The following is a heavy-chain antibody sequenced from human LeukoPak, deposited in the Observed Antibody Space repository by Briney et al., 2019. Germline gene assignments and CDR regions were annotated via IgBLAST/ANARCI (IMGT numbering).Heavy chain of an antibody. J-gene: IGHJ4*02. Sequence: PGGSLRLSCAASGFTVSSNYMSWVRQAPGKGLEWVSVIYSGGSTYYADSVKGRFPISRDNSKNTLYLQMNSLRAEDTAVYYCARSSSIAARYFDYWGQGTLVTVSS. CDR3: ARSSSIAARYFDY. V-gene: IGHV3-66*02. D-gene: IGHD6-6*01. CDR2: IYSGGST. CDR1: GFTVSSNY.